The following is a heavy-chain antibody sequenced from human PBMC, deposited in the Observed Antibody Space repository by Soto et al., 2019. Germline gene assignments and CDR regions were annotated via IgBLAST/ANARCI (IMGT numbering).Heavy chain of an antibody. CDR1: GGSISSYY. CDR3: ARRYGGALDI. CDR2: IYYSGST. Sequence: SETLSLTCTVSGGSISSYYWSWIRQPPGKGLEWIGYIYYSGSTNYIPSLKSRVTISVDTSKNQFSLKLSSVTAADTAVYYCARRYGGALDIWGQGTMVT. V-gene: IGHV4-59*08. D-gene: IGHD3-10*01. J-gene: IGHJ3*02.